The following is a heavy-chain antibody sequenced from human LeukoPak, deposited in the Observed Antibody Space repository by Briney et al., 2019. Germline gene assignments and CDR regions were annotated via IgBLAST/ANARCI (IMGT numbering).Heavy chain of an antibody. CDR3: ARDNFGHTYGYALDY. CDR1: GFTFRGYW. Sequence: GGSLRLSCAAAGFTFRGYWMTWVRQAPGKGLEWVANIKQDGSEKYYVDSVKCRFTLSRDNTKNSLYLQMNSLRPEDTAVYYCARDNFGHTYGYALDYWGQGTLVTVSS. D-gene: IGHD5-18*01. V-gene: IGHV3-7*01. J-gene: IGHJ4*02. CDR2: IKQDGSEK.